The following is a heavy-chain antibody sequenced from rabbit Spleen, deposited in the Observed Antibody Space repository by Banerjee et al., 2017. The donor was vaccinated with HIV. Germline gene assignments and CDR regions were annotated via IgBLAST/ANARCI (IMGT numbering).Heavy chain of an antibody. D-gene: IGHD1-1*01. CDR2: IYSGSSGDT. CDR1: GIDFNNFYH. V-gene: IGHV1S45*01. CDR3: ARDLVAVIGWNFNL. Sequence: QEQLEESGGGLVKPGGSLTLTCKASGIDFNNFYHMCWVRQAPGKGLEWIACIYSGSSGDTYYASWAKGRFTISKTSSTTVTLQMTSLTAADTATYFCARDLVAVIGWNFNLWGPGTSSPS. J-gene: IGHJ4*01.